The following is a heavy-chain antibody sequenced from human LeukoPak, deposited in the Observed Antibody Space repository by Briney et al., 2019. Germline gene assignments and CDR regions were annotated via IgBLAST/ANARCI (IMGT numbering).Heavy chain of an antibody. CDR1: GFTVSSNY. V-gene: IGHV3-66*01. D-gene: IGHD5-12*01. J-gene: IGHJ6*02. CDR3: ARDNEVATGLVYYYYGMDV. CDR2: IYSGGST. Sequence: PGGSLRLSCAASGFTVSSNYMSWVRQAPGKGLEWVSVIYSGGSTYYADSVKGRFTISRDNSKNTLYLQMNSLRAEDTAVYYCARDNEVATGLVYYYYGMDVWGQGTTVTVSS.